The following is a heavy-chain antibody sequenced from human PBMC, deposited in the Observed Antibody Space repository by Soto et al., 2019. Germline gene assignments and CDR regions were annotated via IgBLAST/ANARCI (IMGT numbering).Heavy chain of an antibody. CDR1: GFTFSDYA. CDR3: AAPRDEYGSGISWFTYGMDV. V-gene: IGHV3-23*01. CDR2: LNGAGGST. D-gene: IGHD3-10*01. J-gene: IGHJ6*02. Sequence: GSLRLSCLASGFTFSDYAMTWVRHVPGRGLEWASSLNGAGGSTYYADSVRGRFTISRDNSQNTLFLQMNRLTVDDTAIYYCAAPRDEYGSGISWFTYGMDVWGQGTTVTVSS.